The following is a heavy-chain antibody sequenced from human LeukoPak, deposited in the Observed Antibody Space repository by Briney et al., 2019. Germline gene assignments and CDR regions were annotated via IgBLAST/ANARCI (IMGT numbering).Heavy chain of an antibody. CDR2: INPNSGGT. D-gene: IGHD3-16*02. Sequence: ASVKVSCKASGYTFTEYYMHWVRQAPGQGLEWMGWINPNSGGTNYAQKFQGRVTMTRDTSISTAYMELSRLRSDDTAVYYCARVSVDYVWGSYRVDHAFDIWGQGTMVTVSS. J-gene: IGHJ3*02. CDR3: ARVSVDYVWGSYRVDHAFDI. V-gene: IGHV1-2*02. CDR1: GYTFTEYY.